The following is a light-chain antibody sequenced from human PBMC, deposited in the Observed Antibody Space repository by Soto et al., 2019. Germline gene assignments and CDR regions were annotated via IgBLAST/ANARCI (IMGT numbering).Light chain of an antibody. CDR1: SSDVGGYNY. CDR3: SSHAGSNNLGV. V-gene: IGLV2-8*01. Sequence: QSVLTQPPSASGSPGQSVTISCTGTSSDVGGYNYVSWYQQHPGKAPKLMIYEVSKRPSGVPDRFSGSKSGNTASLTVSGLQAEDEADDYCSSHAGSNNLGVFGGGTKLTVL. J-gene: IGLJ2*01. CDR2: EVS.